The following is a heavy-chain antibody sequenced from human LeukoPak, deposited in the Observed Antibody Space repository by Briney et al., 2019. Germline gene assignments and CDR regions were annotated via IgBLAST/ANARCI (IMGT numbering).Heavy chain of an antibody. CDR3: ARDYYDSSGYNYFDY. D-gene: IGHD3-22*01. CDR1: GFTFSSYS. J-gene: IGHJ4*02. CDR2: ISSSSTI. Sequence: WGYLRLSCAASGFTFSSYSRNWVRQAPGKGLEWVSYISSSSTIYYEDSVKGRFTISRDNAKNSLYLQMNSLRAEDTAVYYCARDYYDSSGYNYFDYWGQGTLVTVSS. V-gene: IGHV3-48*01.